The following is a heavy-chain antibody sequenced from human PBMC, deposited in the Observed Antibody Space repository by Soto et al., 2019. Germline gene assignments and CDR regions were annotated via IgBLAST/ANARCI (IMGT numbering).Heavy chain of an antibody. Sequence: TWATLSLTCTVPGTSMNRYQWNWIRQPAGKGLEWIGHIHSSGSTNYNPSLKSRVTMSVDTSKNQFSLRLMSLTAAGTAVYYCARDQGVGAAGITWFDPWGQGSLVTVSS. CDR3: ARDQGVGAAGITWFDP. CDR1: GTSMNRYQ. J-gene: IGHJ5*02. V-gene: IGHV4-4*07. D-gene: IGHD6-13*01. CDR2: IHSSGST.